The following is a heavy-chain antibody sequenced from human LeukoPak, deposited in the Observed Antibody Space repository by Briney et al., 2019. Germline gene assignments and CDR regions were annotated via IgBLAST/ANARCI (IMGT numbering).Heavy chain of an antibody. CDR3: ARQSDWADAFDI. D-gene: IGHD2-21*01. CDR1: GGSISSYY. V-gene: IGHV4-59*01. CDR2: IYYSGST. Sequence: PSETLSLTCTVSGGSISSYYWSWIRQPPGKGLEWIGYIYYSGSTNYNPSLKSRVTISVDTSKNQFSLKLSSVTAADTAVYYCARQSDWADAFDIWGQGTMATVSS. J-gene: IGHJ3*02.